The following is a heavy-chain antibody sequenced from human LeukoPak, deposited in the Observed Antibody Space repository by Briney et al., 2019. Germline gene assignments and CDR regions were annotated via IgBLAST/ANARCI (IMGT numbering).Heavy chain of an antibody. V-gene: IGHV1-2*02. CDR1: GYTFTGYY. Sequence: ASVKVSCKASGYTFTGYYMYWVRQAPGQGLEWMGWINPNSGGTNYAQKFQGRVTMTRDTSISTAYMELSRLRSDDTAVYYCARAEGYGDYVDYWGQGTLVTVSS. J-gene: IGHJ4*02. D-gene: IGHD4-17*01. CDR2: INPNSGGT. CDR3: ARAEGYGDYVDY.